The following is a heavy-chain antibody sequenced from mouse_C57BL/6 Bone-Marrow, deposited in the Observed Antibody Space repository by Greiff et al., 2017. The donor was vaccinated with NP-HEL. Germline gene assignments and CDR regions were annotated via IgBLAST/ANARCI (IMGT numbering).Heavy chain of an antibody. D-gene: IGHD2-4*01. CDR1: GISITTGNYR. CDR2: IYYSGTI. CDR3: AREDYDYEGHWYFDV. Sequence: EVKLVESGPGLVKPSQTVFLTCTVTGISITTGNYRWSWIRQFPGNKLEWIGYIYYSGTITYNPSLTSRTTITRDTPKNQFFLEMNSLTAEDTATYYCAREDYDYEGHWYFDVWGTGTTVTVSS. V-gene: IGHV3-5*01. J-gene: IGHJ1*03.